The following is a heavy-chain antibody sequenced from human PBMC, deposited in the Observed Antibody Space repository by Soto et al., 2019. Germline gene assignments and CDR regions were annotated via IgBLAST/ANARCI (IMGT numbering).Heavy chain of an antibody. J-gene: IGHJ4*02. CDR2: ISGGGSTA. Sequence: EVQLLESGGGLVQRGGSQRLSCAASGFTFTSYVMSWVRQAPGKGLEWVAGISGGGSTAFYADSVKGRFTISRDNAKNTLVLQMDSLRAEDTAIYYCAKDSNKYSSSLRSRYFDYWGQGTLVTVSS. CDR1: GFTFTSYV. CDR3: AKDSNKYSSSLRSRYFDY. D-gene: IGHD3-22*01. V-gene: IGHV3-23*01.